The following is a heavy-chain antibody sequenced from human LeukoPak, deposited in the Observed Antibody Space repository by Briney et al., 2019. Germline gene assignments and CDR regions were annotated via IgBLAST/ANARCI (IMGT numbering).Heavy chain of an antibody. D-gene: IGHD4-17*01. CDR2: INPNSGGT. Sequence: ASVKVSCKASGGTFSSYAISWVRQAAGQGLEWMGRINPNSGGTSFAQKFQGRVTMTRDTSISTAYMELSRLRSDDTAVYYCARENGDYSSNYFDYWGQGTLVTDSS. J-gene: IGHJ4*02. CDR3: ARENGDYSSNYFDY. V-gene: IGHV1-2*06. CDR1: GGTFSSYA.